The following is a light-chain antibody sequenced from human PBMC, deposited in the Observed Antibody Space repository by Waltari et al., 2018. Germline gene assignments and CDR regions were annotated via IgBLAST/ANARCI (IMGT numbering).Light chain of an antibody. Sequence: QPVLTQPPSASASLGASVTLTCTLSSGYSNYKVDWYQQRQGKGPRFVMRVGTVGIVGSKGDDFPDRFSVSGSGLNRFLTIKNIQEEDESDYHCGTEHGSGSTFVYVFGPGTKVTVL. CDR3: GTEHGSGSTFVYV. CDR1: SGYSNYK. J-gene: IGLJ1*01. V-gene: IGLV9-49*01. CDR2: VGTVGIVG.